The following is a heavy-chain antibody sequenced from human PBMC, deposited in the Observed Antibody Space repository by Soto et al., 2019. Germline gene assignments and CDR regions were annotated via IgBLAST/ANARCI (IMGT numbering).Heavy chain of an antibody. V-gene: IGHV4-34*01. CDR3: ARVSLYGSGSYV. CDR1: GGSFSGYY. J-gene: IGHJ6*02. Sequence: SETLSLTCAVYGGSFSGYYWSWIRQPPGKGLEWIGEINHSGSTNYNPSLKSRVTISVDTSKNQFSLKLSSVTAADTAVYYCARVSLYGSGSYVWGQGTTVTVSS. CDR2: INHSGST. D-gene: IGHD3-10*01.